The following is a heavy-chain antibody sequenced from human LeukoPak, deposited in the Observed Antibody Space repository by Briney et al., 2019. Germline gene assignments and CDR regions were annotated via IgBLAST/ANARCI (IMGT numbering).Heavy chain of an antibody. D-gene: IGHD5-18*01. CDR2: IVGSGVTT. J-gene: IGHJ4*02. Sequence: GGSLRLSCVASGFTFSNYGMNWVRQAPGKGLEWVSGIVGSGVTTYYADSVKGRFTISRDNSKNTLYLHMNSLRAEDTAIYYCAGDERWIQFNYWGQGTLVTVSS. CDR3: AGDERWIQFNY. CDR1: GFTFSNYG. V-gene: IGHV3-23*01.